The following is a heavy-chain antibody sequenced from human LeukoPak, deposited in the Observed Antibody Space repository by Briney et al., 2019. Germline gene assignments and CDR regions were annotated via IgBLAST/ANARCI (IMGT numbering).Heavy chain of an antibody. Sequence: ASVKVSCKASGYTFTAYYMPPPPPPPAPPPPPLPPPHPNSGGTNFAQKFQGRVTLTRDTSINTAYMELSSLRSDDTAVYYCARAKLDDCGGVCDQYFQHWGQGTLVTVSS. CDR3: ARAKLDDCGGVCDQYFQH. CDR1: GYTFTAYY. V-gene: IGHV1-2*06. J-gene: IGHJ1*01. CDR2: PHPNSGGT. D-gene: IGHD2-21*02.